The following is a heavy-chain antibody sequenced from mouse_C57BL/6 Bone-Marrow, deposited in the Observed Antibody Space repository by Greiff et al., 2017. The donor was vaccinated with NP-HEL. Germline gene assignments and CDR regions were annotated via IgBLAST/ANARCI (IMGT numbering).Heavy chain of an antibody. Sequence: DVMLVESGGGLVQPGGSLKLSCAASGFTFSDYYMYWVRQTPEKRLEWVAYISNGGGSTYYPDTVKGRFTISRDNAKNTLYLQMSRLKSEDTAMYYCARESMGRFAYWGQGTLVTVSA. CDR1: GFTFSDYY. CDR3: ARESMGRFAY. V-gene: IGHV5-12*01. D-gene: IGHD2-10*02. J-gene: IGHJ3*01. CDR2: ISNGGGST.